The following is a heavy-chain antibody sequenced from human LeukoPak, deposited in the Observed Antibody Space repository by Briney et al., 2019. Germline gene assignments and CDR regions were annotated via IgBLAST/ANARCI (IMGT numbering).Heavy chain of an antibody. CDR2: ISWNSGNI. CDR3: AKEKDTNYYDSRIFDY. CDR1: GFTFSSYG. D-gene: IGHD3-22*01. J-gene: IGHJ4*02. V-gene: IGHV3-9*01. Sequence: GRSLRLSCAASGFTFSSYGMHWVRQAPGNGLEWVSGISWNSGNIGYADSVKGRFTISRDNAKNSLYLQMNSLRAEDTALYYCAKEKDTNYYDSRIFDYWGQGTLVTVSS.